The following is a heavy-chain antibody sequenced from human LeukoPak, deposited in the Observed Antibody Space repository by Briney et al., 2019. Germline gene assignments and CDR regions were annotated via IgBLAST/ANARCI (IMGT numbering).Heavy chain of an antibody. Sequence: SETLSLTCTVSGGSIGTSSYCWGWIRQPPGKGLEWIGGISYSGITYYNPSLKSRVTISVDTSNNQFSLRLTSVTAADTAVYFCARHPSSAWHADYWGHGTLVTVSS. CDR3: ARHPSSAWHADY. J-gene: IGHJ4*01. CDR2: ISYSGIT. V-gene: IGHV4-39*01. CDR1: GGSIGTSSYC. D-gene: IGHD6-25*01.